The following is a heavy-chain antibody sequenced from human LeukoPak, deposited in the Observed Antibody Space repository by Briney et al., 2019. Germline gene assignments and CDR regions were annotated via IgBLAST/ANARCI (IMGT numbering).Heavy chain of an antibody. CDR1: GGSISSYY. D-gene: IGHD1-26*01. CDR2: IYYSGST. Sequence: PSETLSLTCTVSGGSISSYYWSWIRQPPGKGLEWIGYIYYSGSTNYNPSLKSRVTISVDTSKNQFSLKLSSVTAADTAVYYCARAKWSDYYYYGMDVWGQGTTVTVSS. J-gene: IGHJ6*02. V-gene: IGHV4-59*01. CDR3: ARAKWSDYYYYGMDV.